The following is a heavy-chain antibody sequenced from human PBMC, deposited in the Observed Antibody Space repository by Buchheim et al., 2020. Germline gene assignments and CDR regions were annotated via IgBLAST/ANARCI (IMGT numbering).Heavy chain of an antibody. CDR3: ARGAIAAAGKGVLDV. Sequence: QLQLQESGPGLVKPSETLSLTCTVSGGSISSGSYYWGWIRQPPGKGLEWIGSIYYSGTTYYNPSLKSRVTISVDTSKNQFSLKLSSVTAADTAVYYCARGAIAAAGKGVLDVWGQGTT. J-gene: IGHJ6*02. CDR1: GGSISSGSYY. D-gene: IGHD6-13*01. CDR2: IYYSGTT. V-gene: IGHV4-39*07.